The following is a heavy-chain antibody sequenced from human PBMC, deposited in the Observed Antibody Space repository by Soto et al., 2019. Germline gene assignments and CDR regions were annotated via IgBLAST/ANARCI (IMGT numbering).Heavy chain of an antibody. Sequence: PGRSLRLACPASRCTINSLTMSRVSQAPGQGLEWVSGISGSGRETYYADSVKGRFIVSRDNSKNILYLDMNSLRTGDTAIYYCAKDFDTWTHPFYFGNWGPGTLVTVSS. J-gene: IGHJ4*02. CDR2: ISGSGRET. D-gene: IGHD1-20*01. CDR1: RCTINSLT. V-gene: IGHV3-23*01. CDR3: AKDFDTWTHPFYFGN.